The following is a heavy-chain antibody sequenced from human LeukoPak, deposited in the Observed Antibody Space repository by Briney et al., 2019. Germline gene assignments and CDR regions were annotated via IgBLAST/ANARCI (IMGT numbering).Heavy chain of an antibody. Sequence: SETLSLNCAVYGGSLSGYYWSWLRQPPGKGLEWIGEINHSGSTNYNPSLKSRVTISVDTSKNQFSLKLSSVTAADTAVYYCARGASKKIVLMVYAKGWFDPWGQGTLVTVSS. D-gene: IGHD2-8*01. CDR3: ARGASKKIVLMVYAKGWFDP. J-gene: IGHJ5*02. V-gene: IGHV4-34*01. CDR2: INHSGST. CDR1: GGSLSGYY.